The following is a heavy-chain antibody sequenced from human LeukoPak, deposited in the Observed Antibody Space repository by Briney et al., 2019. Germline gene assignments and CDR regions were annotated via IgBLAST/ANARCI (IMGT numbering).Heavy chain of an antibody. CDR3: ARVMRYNWNYGPIGY. CDR1: GFTFSGYA. Sequence: GRSLRLSCAASGFTFSGYAMHWVRQAPGKGLEWVAVIWYDGSNKYYADSVKGRFTISRDNSKNTLYLQMNSLRAEDTAVYYCARVMRYNWNYGPIGYWGQGTLVTVSS. J-gene: IGHJ4*02. V-gene: IGHV3-33*08. CDR2: IWYDGSNK. D-gene: IGHD1-7*01.